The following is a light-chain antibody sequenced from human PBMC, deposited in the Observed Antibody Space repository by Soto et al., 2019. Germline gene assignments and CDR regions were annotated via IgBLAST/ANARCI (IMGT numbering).Light chain of an antibody. Sequence: HSVLTQPPSASGTPGQRVTISCSGSSSNIGSHAVNWYQQLPGTAPKLLIYSNNQRPSGVPDRFSGSKSGTSASLAISGLQSEDEADYYCAAWDDSLNGLLFGGGTKVTVL. CDR3: AAWDDSLNGLL. CDR2: SNN. V-gene: IGLV1-44*01. J-gene: IGLJ2*01. CDR1: SSNIGSHA.